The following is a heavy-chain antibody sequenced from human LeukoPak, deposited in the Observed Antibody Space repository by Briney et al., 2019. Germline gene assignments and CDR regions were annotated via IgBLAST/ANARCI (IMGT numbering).Heavy chain of an antibody. V-gene: IGHV1-69*01. CDR1: GGTFSSYA. CDR2: IIPIFGTA. CDR3: ARINKTPVRKRPAYWFDP. Sequence: SVKVFCKASGGTFSSYAISWVRQAPGQGLEWIGGIIPIFGTANYAQKFQGRVTIAADESTSTAYMELSSLRSEDTAVYYCARINKTPVRKRPAYWFDPWGQGTLVTVSS. J-gene: IGHJ5*02. D-gene: IGHD3-10*01.